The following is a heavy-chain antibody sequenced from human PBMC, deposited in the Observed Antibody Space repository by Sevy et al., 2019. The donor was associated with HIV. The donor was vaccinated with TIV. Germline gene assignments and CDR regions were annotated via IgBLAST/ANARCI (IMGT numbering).Heavy chain of an antibody. CDR1: GFTFSNYG. CDR3: ARGGDFNDRSAKRDFDY. D-gene: IGHD3-22*01. Sequence: GGSLRLSCAASGFTFSNYGMHWVRQAPGKGLEWVAVIWNDGRNKYYADSVKGRFTISRDNSKNTLYLQMNSLRVEDTAVYSCARGGDFNDRSAKRDFDYWGQGTLVTVSS. CDR2: IWNDGRNK. V-gene: IGHV3-33*01. J-gene: IGHJ4*02.